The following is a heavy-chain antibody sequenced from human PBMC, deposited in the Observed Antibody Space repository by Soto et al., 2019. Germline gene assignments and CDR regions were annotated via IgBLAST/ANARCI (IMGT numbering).Heavy chain of an antibody. CDR1: GGPYSKYS. CDR3: ARSLLGDYYDSDGLDN. J-gene: IGHJ4*02. V-gene: IGHV1-69*02. D-gene: IGHD3-22*01. Sequence: QVQLVQSGTELKQPGSSVTVSCKASGGPYSKYSISWVRQAPGQGLEWMGRIIPIFDITNYAQKFQGRVTITADKSTSTVYMDLSSLRSEDTAGYYCARSLLGDYYDSDGLDNWVQGTLVTVSS. CDR2: IIPIFDIT.